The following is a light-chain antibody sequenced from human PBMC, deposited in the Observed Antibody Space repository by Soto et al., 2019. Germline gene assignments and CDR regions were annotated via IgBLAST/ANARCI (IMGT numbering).Light chain of an antibody. CDR2: GAS. CDR3: QHYGSSPFT. V-gene: IGKV3-20*01. J-gene: IGKJ3*01. Sequence: EIVLTQSPGTLSLSPGERATLSCRASQSVSSSYLAWHQQKPGQAPRLLIYGASSRATGIPDRFSGSGSGTDFTLTISRLEPEDFAVYYCQHYGSSPFTFGPGTKVDIK. CDR1: QSVSSSY.